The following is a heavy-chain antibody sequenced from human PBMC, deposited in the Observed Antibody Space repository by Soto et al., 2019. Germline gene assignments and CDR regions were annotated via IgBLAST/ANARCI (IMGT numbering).Heavy chain of an antibody. CDR1: SSDYG. Sequence: SSDYGGSCIRKHTGKGLEWIGYIYYSGSTNYNPSLKSRVTISVDTSKNQFSLKLSSVTAADTAVYYCAREGLSSTSGIDYWAQGPLVTVSS. J-gene: IGHJ4*02. D-gene: IGHD3-16*02. CDR3: AREGLSSTSGIDY. CDR2: IYYSGST. V-gene: IGHV4-61*08.